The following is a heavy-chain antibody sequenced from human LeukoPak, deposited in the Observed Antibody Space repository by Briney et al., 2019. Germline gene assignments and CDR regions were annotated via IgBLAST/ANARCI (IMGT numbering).Heavy chain of an antibody. CDR3: ARHSSATGWFDP. CDR2: IYYSGST. Sequence: PSETLSLTCTVSGASINSYYWSWIRQPPGKGLEWIGYIYYSGSTNYNSSLKSRVTISVDTSKSLFSLKLSSVTAADTAVYYCARHSSATGWFDPWGQGTLVTVSS. CDR1: GASINSYY. V-gene: IGHV4-59*08. J-gene: IGHJ5*02. D-gene: IGHD3-22*01.